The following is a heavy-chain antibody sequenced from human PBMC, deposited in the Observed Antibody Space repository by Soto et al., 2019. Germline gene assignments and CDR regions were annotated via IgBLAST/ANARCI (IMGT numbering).Heavy chain of an antibody. Sequence: QITLKESGPTLVNPTQTLTLRCTFSGFSLSTYGVRVGWIRQPPGKALEWLALVYWDDDKRYNPSLKSRLIITKDTSKNQVVLTMANMDPVDTGTYYCAHRRRDNDFGFFWSQGTLVTVSS. CDR1: GFSLSTYGVR. V-gene: IGHV2-5*02. CDR3: AHRRRDNDFGFF. J-gene: IGHJ4*02. CDR2: VYWDDDK. D-gene: IGHD3-3*01.